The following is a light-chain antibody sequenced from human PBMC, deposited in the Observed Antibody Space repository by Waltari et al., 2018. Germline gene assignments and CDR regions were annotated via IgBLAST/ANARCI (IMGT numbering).Light chain of an antibody. CDR3: SSYTTGSTRYV. CDR1: SSDIGAYNF. V-gene: IGLV2-14*03. J-gene: IGLJ1*01. Sequence: QSALTQPASVSGSPGQSITISCTGTSSDIGAYNFVSWYQKHPDTAPKVMISDVNNRPSGVSSRFSGSKSGNTASLTISGLQAEDEADYHCSSYTTGSTRYVFGSGTKVTVL. CDR2: DVN.